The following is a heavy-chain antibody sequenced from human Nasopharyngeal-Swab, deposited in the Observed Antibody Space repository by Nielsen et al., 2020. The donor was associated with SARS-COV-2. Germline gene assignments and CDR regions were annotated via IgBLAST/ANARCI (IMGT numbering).Heavy chain of an antibody. CDR2: IYSGGSST. CDR3: AKWSHYDFWSGYSN. J-gene: IGHJ4*02. D-gene: IGHD3-3*01. CDR1: GFTFSSYA. V-gene: IGHV3-23*03. Sequence: GESLKISCAASGFTFSSYAMSWVRQAPGKGLEWVSVIYSGGSSTYYADSVKGRFTISRDNSKNTLYLQMNSLRAEDTAVYYCAKWSHYDFWSGYSNWGQGTLVTVPQ.